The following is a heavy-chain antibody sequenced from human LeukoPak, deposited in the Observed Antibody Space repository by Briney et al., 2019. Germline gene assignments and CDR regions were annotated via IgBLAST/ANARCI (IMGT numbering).Heavy chain of an antibody. J-gene: IGHJ5*02. CDR3: AREEGYGFDP. V-gene: IGHV1-18*01. CDR2: ISAYNGNT. Sequence: ASVKVSCKASGYTFTSYGISWVRQAPGQGLERMGWISAYNGNTNYAQKLQGRVIIITDTSTSTAYMELRSLKSDDPAVYYCAREEGYGFDPWGQGTLVTVSS. CDR1: GYTFTSYG. D-gene: IGHD1-1*01.